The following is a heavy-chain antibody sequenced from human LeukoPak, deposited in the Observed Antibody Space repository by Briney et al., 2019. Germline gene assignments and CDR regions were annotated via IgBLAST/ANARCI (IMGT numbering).Heavy chain of an antibody. CDR2: IDFSGDYI. J-gene: IGHJ4*02. Sequence: PGGSLRLSCAASGFTFNAYSMNWVRQGPGKGLEWVSTIDFSGDYIYYADSLKGRFTISRDNAKNSLYLQMNSLRAEDTAVYYCARESNYDSSGKKDDYWGQGTLVTVSS. D-gene: IGHD3-22*01. V-gene: IGHV3-21*01. CDR3: ARESNYDSSGKKDDY. CDR1: GFTFNAYS.